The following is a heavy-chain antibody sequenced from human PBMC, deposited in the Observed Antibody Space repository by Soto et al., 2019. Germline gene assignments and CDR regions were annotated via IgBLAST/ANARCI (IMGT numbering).Heavy chain of an antibody. D-gene: IGHD3-22*01. Sequence: LGESLKISCKGSGYSFTSYWIGWVRQMPGKGLEWMGIIYPGDSDTRYSPSFQGQVTISADKSISTAYLQWSSLKASDTAMYYCASTVYYYDSSGRVGGAFDIWGQGTMVTVSS. CDR2: IYPGDSDT. CDR1: GYSFTSYW. J-gene: IGHJ3*02. V-gene: IGHV5-51*01. CDR3: ASTVYYYDSSGRVGGAFDI.